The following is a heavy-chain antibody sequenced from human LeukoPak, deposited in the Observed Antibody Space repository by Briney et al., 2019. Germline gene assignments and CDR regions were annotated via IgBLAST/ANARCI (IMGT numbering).Heavy chain of an antibody. CDR3: ARELLWFGESL. CDR2: INHSGST. V-gene: IGHV4-34*01. J-gene: IGHJ4*02. CDR1: GGSFSGYY. D-gene: IGHD3-10*01. Sequence: SETLSLTCAVYGGSFSGYYWSWIRQPPGKGLEWIGEINHSGSTNYNPSLKSRVTISVDTSKNQFSLKLSSVTAADTAVYYCARELLWFGESLWGQGTLATVSS.